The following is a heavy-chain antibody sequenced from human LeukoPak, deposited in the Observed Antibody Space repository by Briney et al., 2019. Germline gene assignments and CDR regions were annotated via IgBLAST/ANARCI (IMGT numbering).Heavy chain of an antibody. D-gene: IGHD2-2*01. J-gene: IGHJ5*02. CDR2: IYTSGST. Sequence: PSETLSLTCTVSGGSISSYYWSWIRQPPGKGLEWIGYIYTSGSTNYNPSLKSRVTISVDTSKNQFSLKLSSVTAADTAAYYCARENYCSSTSCYVSSWFDPWGQGTLVTVSS. V-gene: IGHV4-4*09. CDR1: GGSISSYY. CDR3: ARENYCSSTSCYVSSWFDP.